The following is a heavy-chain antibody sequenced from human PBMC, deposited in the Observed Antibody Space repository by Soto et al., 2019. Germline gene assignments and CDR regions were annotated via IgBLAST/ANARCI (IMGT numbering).Heavy chain of an antibody. CDR1: GFTFSSYG. Sequence: PGGSLRLSCAASGFTFSSYGMHWVRRAPGKGLEWVAFITYDRSNKYYADSVKGRFTISRDNAKNSLYLQMNSLRAEDTAVYYCAREKVYSSYQDFDYWGQGTPVTVSS. D-gene: IGHD6-6*01. V-gene: IGHV3-30*03. CDR2: ITYDRSNK. J-gene: IGHJ4*02. CDR3: AREKVYSSYQDFDY.